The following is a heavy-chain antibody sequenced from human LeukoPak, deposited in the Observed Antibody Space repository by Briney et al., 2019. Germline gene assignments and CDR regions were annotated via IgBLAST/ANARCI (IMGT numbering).Heavy chain of an antibody. V-gene: IGHV4-34*01. CDR3: ARGRLLLRPYDY. D-gene: IGHD1-26*01. CDR1: GGSFSGYY. J-gene: IGHJ4*02. CDR2: INHSGST. Sequence: SETLSLTCAVYGGSFSGYYWSWIRQPPGKGLEWIGEINHSGSTNYNPSLKSRVTISVDTSKNQFSLKLSSVTAVDTAVYYCARGRLLLRPYDYWGQGTLVTVSS.